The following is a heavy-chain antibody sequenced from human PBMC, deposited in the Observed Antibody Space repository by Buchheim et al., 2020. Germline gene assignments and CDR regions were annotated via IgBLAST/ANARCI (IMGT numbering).Heavy chain of an antibody. CDR1: GGSFSGYY. J-gene: IGHJ4*02. CDR2: INHSGST. CDR3: ARAVRYEKLELLY. Sequence: QVQLQQWGAGLLKPSETLSLTCPVYGGSFSGYYWSWIRKPPGKGLEWIGEINHSGSTNYNPSLKSRVTISVDTSKNQFSLKLSSVTAADTAVYYCARAVRYEKLELLYWGQGTL. V-gene: IGHV4-34*01. D-gene: IGHD1-7*01.